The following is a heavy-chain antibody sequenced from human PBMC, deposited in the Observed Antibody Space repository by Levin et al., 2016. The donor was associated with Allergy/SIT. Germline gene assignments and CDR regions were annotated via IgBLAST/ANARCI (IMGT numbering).Heavy chain of an antibody. V-gene: IGHV3-23*01. J-gene: IGHJ6*02. CDR3: AKFSENPGNGIVGWFGTYYYGMDV. CDR1: GFTFSSYA. Sequence: GGSLRLSCAASGFTFSSYAMSWVRQAPGKGLEWVSAISGSGGSTYYADSVKGRFTISRDNSKNTLYLQMNSLRAEDTAVYYCAKFSENPGNGIVGWFGTYYYGMDVWGQGTTVTVSS. CDR2: ISGSGGST. D-gene: IGHD3-10*01.